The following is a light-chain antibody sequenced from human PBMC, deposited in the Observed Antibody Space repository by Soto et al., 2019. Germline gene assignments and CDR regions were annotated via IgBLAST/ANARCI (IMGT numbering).Light chain of an antibody. CDR1: ESVSSSF. V-gene: IGKV3-20*01. Sequence: EIVLTQSPGTLSLSLWERATLSCRASESVSSSFFAWYQQRPGQAPRLLIYDSSTRATGIPDRFSGSGSGTNFTLTISSLEPEDFAVXXXXXXXXXXLXFGQGTRLEIK. CDR2: DSS. J-gene: IGKJ5*01. CDR3: XXXXXXXLX.